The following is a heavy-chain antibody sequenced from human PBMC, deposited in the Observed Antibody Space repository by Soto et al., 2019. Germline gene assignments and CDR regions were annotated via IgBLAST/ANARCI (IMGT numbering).Heavy chain of an antibody. CDR2: INPSGGST. V-gene: IGHV1-46*01. Sequence: GASVKVSCKASGYTFTSYYMHWVRQAPGQGLEWMGIINPSGGSTSYAQKFQGRVTMTRDTSTSTVYMELSSLRSEDTAVYYCARDVRATYYYDSSGSLDYWGQGTLVTVSS. CDR3: ARDVRATYYYDSSGSLDY. D-gene: IGHD3-22*01. CDR1: GYTFTSYY. J-gene: IGHJ4*02.